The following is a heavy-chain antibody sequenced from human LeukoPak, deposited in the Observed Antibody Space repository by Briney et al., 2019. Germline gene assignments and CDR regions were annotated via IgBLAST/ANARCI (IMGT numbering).Heavy chain of an antibody. J-gene: IGHJ6*03. Sequence: ASVKVSCKASGYTFTSYYMHWVRQAPGQGLEWMGIINPSGGSTSYAQKFQGRVTITRNTSISTAYMELSSLRSEDTAVYYCARVVRGVITSYYYYMDVWGKGTTVTVSS. V-gene: IGHV1-46*01. D-gene: IGHD3-10*01. CDR1: GYTFTSYY. CDR2: INPSGGST. CDR3: ARVVRGVITSYYYYMDV.